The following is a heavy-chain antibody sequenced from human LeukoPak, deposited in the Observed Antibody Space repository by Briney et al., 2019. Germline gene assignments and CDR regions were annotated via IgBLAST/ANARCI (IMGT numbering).Heavy chain of an antibody. CDR1: GYTFTCYY. CDR2: INPNSGGT. V-gene: IGHV1-2*02. D-gene: IGHD2-2*01. J-gene: IGHJ3*02. CDR3: ASSRSIPAAALGALDI. Sequence: ASVKVSCKASGYTFTCYYMHWVRQAPGQGLEWMGWINPNSGGTNYAQKFQGRVTMTRDTSISTAYMELSRLRSDDTAVYYCASSRSIPAAALGALDIWGQGTMVTVSS.